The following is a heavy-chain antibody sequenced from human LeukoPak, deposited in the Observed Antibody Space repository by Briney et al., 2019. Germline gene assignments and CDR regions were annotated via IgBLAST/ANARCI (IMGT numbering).Heavy chain of an antibody. CDR1: GGSFNSYY. V-gene: IGHV4-34*01. Sequence: SETLSLTCAVYGGSFNSYYWSWIRQHPGKGLEWIGEINHSGSTNYNPSLKSRVTISIDTSKNQLSLQLTSVTAADTAVYYCAKISSGWYMGFAFDIWGQGTMVTVSS. CDR3: AKISSGWYMGFAFDI. D-gene: IGHD6-19*01. CDR2: INHSGST. J-gene: IGHJ3*02.